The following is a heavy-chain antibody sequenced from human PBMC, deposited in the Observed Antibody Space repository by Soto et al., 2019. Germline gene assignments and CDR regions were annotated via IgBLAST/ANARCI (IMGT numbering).Heavy chain of an antibody. CDR2: ISVSGGST. Sequence: GGSLRLSCAASGFTFSSYAMSWVRQAPGKGLEWVSAISVSGGSTYYADSVKGRFTISRDNSKNTLYLQMNSLRAEDTALYYCAKVSASMVLGYFDYWGQGTLVTVSS. D-gene: IGHD3-10*01. CDR3: AKVSASMVLGYFDY. V-gene: IGHV3-23*01. CDR1: GFTFSSYA. J-gene: IGHJ4*02.